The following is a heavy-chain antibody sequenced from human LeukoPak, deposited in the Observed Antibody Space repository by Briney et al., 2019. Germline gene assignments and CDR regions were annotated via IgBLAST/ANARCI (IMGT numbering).Heavy chain of an antibody. J-gene: IGHJ4*02. CDR1: GGAISNDNFY. V-gene: IGHV4-39*01. CDR2: INYSGTT. CDR3: ARLFDS. Sequence: PSETLSLTCTVSGGAISNDNFYWGWVRQPPGKGLEWVGSINYSGTTYYNPSRRGRVSISVDTSRTQFFLRLSSFTAADTAVYYCARLFDSWGQGTLVTVSS.